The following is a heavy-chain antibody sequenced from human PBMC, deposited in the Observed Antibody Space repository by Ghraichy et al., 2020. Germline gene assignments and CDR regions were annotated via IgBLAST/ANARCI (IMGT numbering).Heavy chain of an antibody. V-gene: IGHV3-23*01. J-gene: IGHJ4*02. Sequence: GESLNISCAASGFTFSSYAMSWVRQAPGKGLEWVSAISGSGGSTYYADSVKGRFTISRDNSKNTLYLQMNSLRAEDTAVYYCAKDLYYDFWSGYLYWGQGTLVTVSS. D-gene: IGHD3-3*01. CDR1: GFTFSSYA. CDR3: AKDLYYDFWSGYLY. CDR2: ISGSGGST.